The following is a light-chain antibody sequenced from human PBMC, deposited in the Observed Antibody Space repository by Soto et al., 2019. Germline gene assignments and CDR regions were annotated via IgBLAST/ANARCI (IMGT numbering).Light chain of an antibody. CDR1: KNDIGVYDF. CDR3: KSYAGSNTYV. CDR2: EVV. Sequence: QSVQRHPRSASWSPGQAVAISCTGTKNDIGVYDFVSWYQHHPGKAPRLIIYEVVQRPSGVPDRFSGSKSGNTASLTVSGLQAADEADHFCKSYAGSNTYVFGSGTKVTVL. V-gene: IGLV2-8*01. J-gene: IGLJ1*01.